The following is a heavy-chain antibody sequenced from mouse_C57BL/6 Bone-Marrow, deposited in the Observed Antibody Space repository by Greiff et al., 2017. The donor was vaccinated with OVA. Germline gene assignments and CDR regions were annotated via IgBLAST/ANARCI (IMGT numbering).Heavy chain of an antibody. Sequence: QVQLQQPGAELVKPGASVKLSCKASGYTFTSYWMQWVKQRPGQGLEWIGEIAPSDSYTNYNQKFKGKATLTVDTSSSTAYMQLSSLTSEDSAVYYCARASNYDYYAMDYWGQGTSVTVSS. CDR1: GYTFTSYW. V-gene: IGHV1-50*01. J-gene: IGHJ4*01. CDR3: ARASNYDYYAMDY. D-gene: IGHD2-5*01. CDR2: IAPSDSYT.